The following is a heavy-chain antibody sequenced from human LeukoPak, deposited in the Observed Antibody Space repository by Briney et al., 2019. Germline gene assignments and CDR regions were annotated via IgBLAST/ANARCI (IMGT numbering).Heavy chain of an antibody. J-gene: IGHJ4*02. D-gene: IGHD2-8*01. CDR1: GVSFNIYG. CDR2: IGNSGTYI. CDR3: TRDGVAWSRDY. V-gene: IGHV3-21*01. Sequence: GGSLRVACAASGVSFNIYGMTWVRQAPGNGLEWVATIGNSGTYIHYGDSVKGRFTISRDTAKSSLYLQMNSLRVEDTAIYYCTRDGVAWSRDYWGQGTLVTVSS.